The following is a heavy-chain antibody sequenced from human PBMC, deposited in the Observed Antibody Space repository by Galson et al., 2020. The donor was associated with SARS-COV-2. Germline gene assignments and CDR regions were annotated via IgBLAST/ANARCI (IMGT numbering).Heavy chain of an antibody. D-gene: IGHD3-3*01. Sequence: SETLSLTCTVSGASISSGPYYWSWIRQPAGKGLEWIGRISKSGRTDYNPSLWRQATMSVDTSKNQFSLKLSSVTAADTAVYYCARGNSPCVTIFGILTGTCGMDVWGQGTTVTVSS. J-gene: IGHJ6*02. CDR2: ISKSGRT. CDR1: GASISSGPYY. CDR3: ARGNSPCVTIFGILTGTCGMDV. V-gene: IGHV4-61*02.